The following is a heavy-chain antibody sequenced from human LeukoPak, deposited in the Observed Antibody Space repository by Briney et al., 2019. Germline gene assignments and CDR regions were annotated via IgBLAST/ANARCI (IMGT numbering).Heavy chain of an antibody. Sequence: ASVKVSCKASGYTFTSYGISWVRQAPGQGLEWMGWISAYNGNTNYAQKLQGRVTMTTDTSTSTAYVELRSLRSDDTAVYYCARRDDFWSGYLDYWGQGTLVTVSS. J-gene: IGHJ4*02. CDR1: GYTFTSYG. CDR2: ISAYNGNT. CDR3: ARRDDFWSGYLDY. D-gene: IGHD3-3*01. V-gene: IGHV1-18*01.